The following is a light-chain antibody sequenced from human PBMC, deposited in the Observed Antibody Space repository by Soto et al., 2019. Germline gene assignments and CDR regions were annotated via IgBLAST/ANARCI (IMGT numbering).Light chain of an antibody. CDR3: CSCTSSTTLYV. J-gene: IGLJ1*01. V-gene: IGLV2-14*01. CDR2: EGT. CDR1: SSDIGAYNF. Sequence: QAGRAEPASVSGYPGQSITISYTGTSSDIGAYNFVSWYQQHPGKAPKVLIYEGTKRPSGVSNRFSGSKSGNTASLTISGLQAEDEADYYCCSCTSSTTLYVFGSGTKVTV.